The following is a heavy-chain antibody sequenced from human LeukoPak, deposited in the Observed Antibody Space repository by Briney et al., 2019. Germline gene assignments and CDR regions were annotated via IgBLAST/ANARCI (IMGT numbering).Heavy chain of an antibody. Sequence: GGSLRLSCAASGFIFSTCWMNWVRQAPGKGLEWVANIKEDGSAKYYMDSVKGRFTISRDNARNLLYLQMNSLRAEDTAVYYCVMDMDVWGQGTTVTVSS. CDR1: GFIFSTCW. CDR3: VMDMDV. CDR2: IKEDGSAK. V-gene: IGHV3-7*05. J-gene: IGHJ6*02.